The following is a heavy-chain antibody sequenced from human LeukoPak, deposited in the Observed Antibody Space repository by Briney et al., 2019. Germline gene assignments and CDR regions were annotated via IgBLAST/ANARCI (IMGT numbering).Heavy chain of an antibody. J-gene: IGHJ3*02. CDR3: ARLDPDSSAPVIAFDI. CDR2: IYYSGDT. CDR1: GGSISYGGYY. Sequence: SETLSLTCTVSGGSISYGGYYWTWIRQHPGKGMEWIGYIYYSGDTYYNPSLKRRVTIPVDTSKNHFSLRLSSETGAYMAVYYCARLDPDSSAPVIAFDIWGQGTMVTVSS. D-gene: IGHD3-22*01. V-gene: IGHV4-31*03.